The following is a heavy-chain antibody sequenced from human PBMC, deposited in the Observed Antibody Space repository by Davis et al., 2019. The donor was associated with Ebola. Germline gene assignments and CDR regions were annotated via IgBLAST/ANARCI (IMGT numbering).Heavy chain of an antibody. CDR3: ARERRYFGWWSSRVHDK. Sequence: PGGSLRLSCTVSGGSVTSGTYYWSWIRQPPGKGLEWIGFVSDSGSTNYNPSLKSRVTISLDTSKNQFSLNLRSMTAADTAVYYCARERRYFGWWSSRVHDKWGQGILVLVSS. J-gene: IGHJ4*02. V-gene: IGHV4-61*01. CDR1: GGSVTSGTYY. CDR2: VSDSGST. D-gene: IGHD3-9*01.